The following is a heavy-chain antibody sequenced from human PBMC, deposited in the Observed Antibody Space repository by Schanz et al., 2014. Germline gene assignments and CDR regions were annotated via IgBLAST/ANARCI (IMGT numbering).Heavy chain of an antibody. CDR3: GRAGTGMAGWYFEL. CDR2: IWYDGSNK. D-gene: IGHD5-18*01. J-gene: IGHJ2*01. Sequence: VQLLESGGGLVQPGGSLRLSCLASGFAFSSYGMHWVRQAPGKGLEWVAVIWYDGSNKYYADSVKGRFTISRDNSKNTLFLQMSSLRVDDMAVYYCGRAGTGMAGWYFELWGHGTLVTVSS. CDR1: GFAFSSYG. V-gene: IGHV3-33*08.